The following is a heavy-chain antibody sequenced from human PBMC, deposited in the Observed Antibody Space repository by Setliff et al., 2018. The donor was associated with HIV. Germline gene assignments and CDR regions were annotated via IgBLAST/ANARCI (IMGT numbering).Heavy chain of an antibody. D-gene: IGHD6-13*01. Sequence: SVKVSCKASGGSLSDFGINWVRQAPGQGLEWVGEIIPVFGTTNYAQKFQGRVRIIADESRNTAYMELSSLRSEDTAMYYCARGAGTAAGTHYYMDVWGKGTTVTVSS. CDR1: GGSLSDFG. J-gene: IGHJ6*03. CDR2: IIPVFGTT. CDR3: ARGAGTAAGTHYYMDV. V-gene: IGHV1-69*13.